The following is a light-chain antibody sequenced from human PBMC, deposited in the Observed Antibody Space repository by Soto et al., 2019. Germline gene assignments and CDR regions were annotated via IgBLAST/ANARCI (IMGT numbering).Light chain of an antibody. J-gene: IGKJ4*01. Sequence: EIVMTQSPATLSVSPGERATLSCRASQSVSSTLAWYQQKPGQAPRPLIYGASTRATGIPARFSGSGSGTECTITISSLQSEDFAVYYCQQYNNWPPVTFGGGTKVEIK. CDR3: QQYNNWPPVT. CDR2: GAS. CDR1: QSVSST. V-gene: IGKV3-15*01.